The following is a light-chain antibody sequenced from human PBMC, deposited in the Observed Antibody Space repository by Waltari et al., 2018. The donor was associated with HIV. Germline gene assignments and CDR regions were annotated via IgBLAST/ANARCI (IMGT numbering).Light chain of an antibody. CDR2: NDK. J-gene: IGLJ1*01. CDR1: TSNIGTHT. Sequence: QSVLTQPPSASGAPGQSITISCSVSTSNIGTHTVNWYQQVPVSAPRVLFYNDKQRFTGVPDRFSGAKSGTSASLAINGLQSEDEASYFCATWDDSLNGLVFGTGTWVTVL. V-gene: IGLV1-44*01. CDR3: ATWDDSLNGLV.